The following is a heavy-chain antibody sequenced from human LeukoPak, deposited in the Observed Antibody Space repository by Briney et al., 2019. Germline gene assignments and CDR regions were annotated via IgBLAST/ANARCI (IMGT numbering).Heavy chain of an antibody. CDR2: IKQDGSEK. CDR1: GFTFSSYW. D-gene: IGHD6-13*01. J-gene: IGHJ4*02. Sequence: GGSLRLSCAASGFTFSSYWMSWVRQAPGKGLEWVANIKQDGSEKYYVDSVKGRFTISRDNAKNSLYLQMNSRRAEDTAVYYCARRGYSSSWYSYYFDYWGQGTLVTVSS. V-gene: IGHV3-7*01. CDR3: ARRGYSSSWYSYYFDY.